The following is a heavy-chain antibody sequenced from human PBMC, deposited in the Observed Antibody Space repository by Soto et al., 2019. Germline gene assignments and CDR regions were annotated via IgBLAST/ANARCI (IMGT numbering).Heavy chain of an antibody. J-gene: IGHJ6*02. V-gene: IGHV2-26*01. CDR2: IFSNDEK. CDR1: GFSLSNARMG. D-gene: IGHD6-13*01. Sequence: QVTLKESGPVLVKPTETLTLTCTVSGFSLSNARMGVSWIRQPPGKALEWLAHIFSNDEKSYSTSLKSRLTIYKDTSKSQVVLTMTNMDPVDTATYYCARTSSIAAAGTKGSYYYGMDVWGQGTTVTVSS. CDR3: ARTSSIAAAGTKGSYYYGMDV.